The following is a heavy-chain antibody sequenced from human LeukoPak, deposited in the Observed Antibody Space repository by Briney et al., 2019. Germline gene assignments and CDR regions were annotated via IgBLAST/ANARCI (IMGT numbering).Heavy chain of an antibody. V-gene: IGHV1-2*02. Sequence: ASVKVSCKASGYTFTGYYMHWVRQAPGQGLEWMGWINPNSGGTNYAQKFQGRVTMTRDTSISTAYMELSRLRSDDTAVYYCARVIPGPGPFDYWRQGTLVTVSS. D-gene: IGHD1-14*01. CDR2: INPNSGGT. J-gene: IGHJ4*02. CDR1: GYTFTGYY. CDR3: ARVIPGPGPFDY.